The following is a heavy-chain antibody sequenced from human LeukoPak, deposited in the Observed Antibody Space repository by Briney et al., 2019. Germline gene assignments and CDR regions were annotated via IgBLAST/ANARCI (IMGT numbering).Heavy chain of an antibody. Sequence: GGSLRLSCAASGFIFGDYSMNWVRQPPGKGLEWVSVLYSGGTTYYADSVKGRFTISRDNSKNTLYLQMNSLRAEDTAVYYCARLRRDGYNDAFDIWGQGTVVTVSS. CDR3: ARLRRDGYNDAFDI. CDR2: LYSGGTT. CDR1: GFIFGDYS. V-gene: IGHV3-53*01. J-gene: IGHJ3*02. D-gene: IGHD5-24*01.